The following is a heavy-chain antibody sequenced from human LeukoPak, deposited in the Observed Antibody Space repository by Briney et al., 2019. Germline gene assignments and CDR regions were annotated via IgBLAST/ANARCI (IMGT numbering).Heavy chain of an antibody. CDR3: AREQVAVAGGFDY. D-gene: IGHD6-19*01. CDR2: ISGSGGNT. V-gene: IGHV3-23*01. CDR1: GFTFSSYA. J-gene: IGHJ4*02. Sequence: PGGSLRLSCAVSGFTFSSYAVSWVRHAPGEGLEWVSAISGSGGNTYYADSVKGWFTISRDNSKNTLYLQMNSLRAEDTAVYYCAREQVAVAGGFDYWGQGTLVTVSS.